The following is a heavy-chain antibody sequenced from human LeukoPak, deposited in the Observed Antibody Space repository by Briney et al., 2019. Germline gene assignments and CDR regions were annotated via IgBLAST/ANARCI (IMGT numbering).Heavy chain of an antibody. CDR3: ARLRRMVVTSSAPADAFDI. J-gene: IGHJ3*02. CDR2: IYPGDSDT. D-gene: IGHD4-23*01. V-gene: IGHV5-51*01. Sequence: GESLKISCKGSGYSFTSYWIGWVRQVPGKGLEWMGIIYPGDSDTRYSPSFQGQVTISADKSISTAYLQWSSLKASDTAMYYCARLRRMVVTSSAPADAFDIWGQGTMVTVSS. CDR1: GYSFTSYW.